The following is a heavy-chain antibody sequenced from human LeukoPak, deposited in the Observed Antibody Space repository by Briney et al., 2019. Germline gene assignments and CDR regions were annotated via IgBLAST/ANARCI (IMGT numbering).Heavy chain of an antibody. V-gene: IGHV4-39*07. Sequence: SETLSLTCSVSGGSISSSSYYWGWIRQPPGKGLEWIGCISYSGNTYYNPSLKSRVTISVDTSKKQFSLKLTSVTAADTAFYYCARDSSGFYYARMLNYWGQGTLVTVSS. CDR1: GGSISSSSYY. D-gene: IGHD3-22*01. J-gene: IGHJ4*01. CDR2: ISYSGNT. CDR3: ARDSSGFYYARMLNY.